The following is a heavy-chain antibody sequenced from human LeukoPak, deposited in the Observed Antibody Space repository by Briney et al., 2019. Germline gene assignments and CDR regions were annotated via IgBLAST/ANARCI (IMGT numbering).Heavy chain of an antibody. CDR3: AREGYDFWARGTHDAFDI. Sequence: SETLSLTCTVSGGSISSYYWSWIRQPPGKGLEWIGYIYYSGSTNYNPSLKSRVTISVDTSKNQFSLKLSSVTAADTAVYYCAREGYDFWARGTHDAFDIWGQGTMVTVSS. D-gene: IGHD3-3*01. CDR1: GGSISSYY. V-gene: IGHV4-59*12. CDR2: IYYSGST. J-gene: IGHJ3*02.